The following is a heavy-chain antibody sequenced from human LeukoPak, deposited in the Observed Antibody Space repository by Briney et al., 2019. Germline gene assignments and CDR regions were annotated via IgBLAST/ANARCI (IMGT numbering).Heavy chain of an antibody. D-gene: IGHD3-22*01. J-gene: IGHJ4*02. CDR2: ISGSGGST. V-gene: IGHV3-23*01. CDR3: AKDSSGYYSSNFDC. Sequence: GGSLRLSCAASGFTFSSYAMSWVRQAQGKGLEWVSAISGSGGSTYYADSVKGRFTISRDNSKNTLYLQMNSLRAEDTAVYYCAKDSSGYYSSNFDCWGQGTLVTVSS. CDR1: GFTFSSYA.